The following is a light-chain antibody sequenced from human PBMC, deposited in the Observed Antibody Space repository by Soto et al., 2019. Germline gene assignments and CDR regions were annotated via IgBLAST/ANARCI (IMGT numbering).Light chain of an antibody. CDR3: EQYYRYPPA. CDR2: AAS. CDR1: QGSSSY. V-gene: IGKV1-8*01. J-gene: IGKJ1*01. Sequence: AMRMTRSPSSFYASTGDRVTITGRVSQGSSSYLAWNQQKPGKAPKLLIYAASTLQNGVPSMFSGSGYGTAVTLTIGCLQSEDVATFYCEQYYRYPPAFGQGTKVEIK.